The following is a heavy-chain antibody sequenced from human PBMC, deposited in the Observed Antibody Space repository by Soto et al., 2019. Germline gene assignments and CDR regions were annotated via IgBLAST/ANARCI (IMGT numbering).Heavy chain of an antibody. CDR3: AKPRGYDFWSGYYFDY. CDR1: GFTFSSYA. D-gene: IGHD3-3*01. V-gene: IGHV3-23*01. J-gene: IGHJ4*02. Sequence: EVQLLESGGGLVQPGGSLRLSCAASGFTFSSYAMSWVRQAPGKGLEWVSAISGSGGSTYYADSVKGRFTINRDNSKNTLYLLMNSLRAEDTAVYYCAKPRGYDFWSGYYFDYWGQGTLVTVSS. CDR2: ISGSGGST.